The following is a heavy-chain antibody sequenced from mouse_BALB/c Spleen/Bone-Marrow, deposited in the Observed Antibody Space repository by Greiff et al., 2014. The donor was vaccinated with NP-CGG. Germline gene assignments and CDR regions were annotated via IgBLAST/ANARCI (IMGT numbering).Heavy chain of an antibody. J-gene: IGHJ4*01. CDR2: IWADGST. Sequence: VKLVESGPGLVAPSQSLSITCTVSGFSLTSYGAHWVRQPPGKGLEWLGVIWADGSTNYNSALMSRLSIRKDNSKSQVFLKMNSLQTDDTAMYYCARITMATGAMDYWGQGTSVTVSS. CDR1: GFSLTSYG. D-gene: IGHD1-2*01. V-gene: IGHV2-9*02. CDR3: ARITMATGAMDY.